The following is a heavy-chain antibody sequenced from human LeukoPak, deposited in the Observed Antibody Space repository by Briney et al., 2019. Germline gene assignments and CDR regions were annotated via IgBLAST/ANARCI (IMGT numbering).Heavy chain of an antibody. CDR1: GFTFSSYA. V-gene: IGHV3-23*01. D-gene: IGHD6-19*01. Sequence: GGSLRLSCAASGFTFSSYAMSWVRQAPGKGLKWVSDISGGGGITYYADSVKGRFTISRDSSKNTLYLQMNSLRAEDTAIYYCAKATGYSSGWVDYWGQGTLVTVSS. CDR3: AKATGYSSGWVDY. J-gene: IGHJ4*02. CDR2: ISGGGGIT.